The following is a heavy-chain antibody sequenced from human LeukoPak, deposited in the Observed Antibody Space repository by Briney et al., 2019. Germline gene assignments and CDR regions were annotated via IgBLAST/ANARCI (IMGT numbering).Heavy chain of an antibody. CDR1: GFTFSSYA. D-gene: IGHD7-27*01. CDR2: ISSSGTTI. Sequence: PGGSLRLSCAASGFTFSSYAMTWVRQAPGKGLEWVSSISSSGTTIYYADSVKGRFTISRDNAKNSLYLQMNSLTVEDTAVYYCAGDWGPGYFYYWGQGTLVTVSS. CDR3: AGDWGPGYFYY. V-gene: IGHV3-21*01. J-gene: IGHJ4*02.